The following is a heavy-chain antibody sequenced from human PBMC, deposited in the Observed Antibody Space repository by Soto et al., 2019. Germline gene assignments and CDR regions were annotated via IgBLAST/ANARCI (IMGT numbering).Heavy chain of an antibody. V-gene: IGHV1-69*12. Sequence: QVQLVQSGAEVKKPGSSVKVSCKASGGTFSSYAISWVRQAPGQGLEWMGGIIPIFGTANYAQQFQGRVTITADESTSTAYMELSSLRSEDTAVYYCARVHTPYQLLFWYGYWGQGTLVTVSS. CDR2: IIPIFGTA. D-gene: IGHD2-2*01. J-gene: IGHJ4*02. CDR1: GGTFSSYA. CDR3: ARVHTPYQLLFWYGY.